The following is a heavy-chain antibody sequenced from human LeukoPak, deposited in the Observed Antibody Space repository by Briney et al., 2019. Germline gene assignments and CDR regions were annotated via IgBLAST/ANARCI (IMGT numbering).Heavy chain of an antibody. Sequence: KPSETLSLTCAVYGGSFCGYYWSWIRQPPGKGLEWIGEINHSGSTNHNPSLKSRVTISVDTSKNQFSLKLSSVTAADTAVYYCARGVRGIAARRNNWFDPWGQGTLVTVSS. CDR3: ARGVRGIAARRNNWFDP. CDR1: GGSFCGYY. D-gene: IGHD6-6*01. V-gene: IGHV4-34*01. J-gene: IGHJ5*02. CDR2: INHSGST.